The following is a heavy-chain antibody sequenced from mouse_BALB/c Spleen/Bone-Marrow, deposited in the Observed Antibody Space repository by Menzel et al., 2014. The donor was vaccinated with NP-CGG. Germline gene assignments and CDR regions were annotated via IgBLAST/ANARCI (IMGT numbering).Heavy chain of an antibody. D-gene: IGHD2-1*01. CDR3: ARGYGNYGYAMDY. V-gene: IGHV2-9*02. CDR1: GFPLTNYG. J-gene: IGHJ4*01. CDR2: IWTGGST. Sequence: QVQLQQSGPGLVAPSQSLSITCTVSGFPLTNYGVHWVRQPPGKGLEWLGVIWTGGSTNYNSALMSRLSFSKDNSKSQVFLKMNSLQTDDRAMYYCARGYGNYGYAMDYWGQGTSVTVSS.